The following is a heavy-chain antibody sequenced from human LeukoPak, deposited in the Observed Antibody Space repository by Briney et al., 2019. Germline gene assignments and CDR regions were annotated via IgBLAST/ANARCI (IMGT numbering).Heavy chain of an antibody. Sequence: GASVKVSCKASGGTFSSYAISWVRQAPGQGLEWMGGIIPIFGTANYAQKFQGRVTITADESTSTAYMELSSLRSEDTAVYYCARDLGPTPYYFDYWGQGTLVTVSS. J-gene: IGHJ4*02. CDR1: GGTFSSYA. D-gene: IGHD4-23*01. CDR2: IIPIFGTA. CDR3: ARDLGPTPYYFDY. V-gene: IGHV1-69*13.